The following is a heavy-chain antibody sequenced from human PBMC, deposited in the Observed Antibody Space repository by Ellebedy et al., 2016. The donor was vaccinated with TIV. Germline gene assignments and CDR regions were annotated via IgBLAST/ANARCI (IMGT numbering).Heavy chain of an antibody. CDR1: GYTFTSYG. D-gene: IGHD3-22*01. V-gene: IGHV1-18*01. CDR2: ISAYNGNT. Sequence: ASVKVSXXASGYTFTSYGISWVRQAPGQGLEWMGWISAYNGNTNYAQKFQGRVTMTEDTSTDTAYMELSSLRSEDAAVYYCATQSSGYYPSFYYGMDVWGQGTTVTVSS. J-gene: IGHJ6*02. CDR3: ATQSSGYYPSFYYGMDV.